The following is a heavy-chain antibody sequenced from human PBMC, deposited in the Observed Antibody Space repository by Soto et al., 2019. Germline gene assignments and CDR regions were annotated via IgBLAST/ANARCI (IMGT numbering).Heavy chain of an antibody. D-gene: IGHD2-15*01. CDR1: GGSINNYY. CDR2: MFYSGTT. J-gene: IGHJ3*02. CDR3: VRHYCSAGNCSPGAGGFEI. V-gene: IGHV4-59*08. Sequence: SETLSLTCTVSGGSINNYYWSWIRQPPGKGLEWVGYMFYSGTTNCNPSLKSRVTISVDASKNQFSLKLSSVTDADTAVYYCVRHYCSAGNCSPGAGGFEIWGQGTMVTVSS.